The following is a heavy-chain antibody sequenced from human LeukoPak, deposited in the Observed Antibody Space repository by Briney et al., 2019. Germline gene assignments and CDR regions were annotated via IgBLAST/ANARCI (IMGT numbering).Heavy chain of an antibody. D-gene: IGHD6-19*01. CDR2: IYYSGST. CDR1: GGSISSYY. Sequence: SETLSLTCTVSGGSISSYYWSWIRQPPGKGLEWIGYIYYSGSTNYNPSLKSRVTISVDTSKNQFSLKLSSVTAADTAVYHCARDEMYSSGWYYFDYWGQGTLVTVSS. J-gene: IGHJ4*02. CDR3: ARDEMYSSGWYYFDY. V-gene: IGHV4-59*01.